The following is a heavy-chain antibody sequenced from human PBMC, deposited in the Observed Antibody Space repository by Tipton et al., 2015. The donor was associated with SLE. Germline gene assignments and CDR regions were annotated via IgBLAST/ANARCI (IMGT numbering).Heavy chain of an antibody. D-gene: IGHD6-19*01. Sequence: TLSLTCAVYGGSFSGYYWSWIRQPPGKGLEWIGEINHSGSTNYNPSLKSRVTISVDTSKNQFSLKLRSVTAADTAVYYCAREWQWLVRGAVDIWGQGTMVTVSS. CDR1: GGSFSGYY. J-gene: IGHJ3*02. CDR2: INHSGST. V-gene: IGHV4-34*01. CDR3: AREWQWLVRGAVDI.